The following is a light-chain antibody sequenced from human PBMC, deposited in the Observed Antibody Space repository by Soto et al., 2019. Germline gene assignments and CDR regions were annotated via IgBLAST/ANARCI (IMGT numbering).Light chain of an antibody. CDR2: DVS. Sequence: QSVLAQPASVSGSRGQSITISCTGTSSDVGRYNYVSWFQQHPGKVPKLIIYDVSNWPSGVSDRFSGSKSGNTASLTISGLHPEDEADYYFSSFTSSSTFVFGTGTKLNVL. J-gene: IGLJ1*01. CDR3: SSFTSSSTFV. CDR1: SSDVGRYNY. V-gene: IGLV2-14*03.